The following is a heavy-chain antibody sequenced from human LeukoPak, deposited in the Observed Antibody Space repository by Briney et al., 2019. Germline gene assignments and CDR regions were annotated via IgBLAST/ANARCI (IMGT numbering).Heavy chain of an antibody. D-gene: IGHD5-18*01. V-gene: IGHV4-39*01. CDR3: ARKRGYSYGELFDY. CDR1: GGSISGSSYY. J-gene: IGHJ4*02. CDR2: IYYSGST. Sequence: PSETLSLTCTVSGGSISGSSYYWGWIRQPPGKGLEWIGSIYYSGSTYYNPSLKSRVTISVDTSKNQFSLKLSSVTAADTTVYYCARKRGYSYGELFDYWGQGTLVTVSS.